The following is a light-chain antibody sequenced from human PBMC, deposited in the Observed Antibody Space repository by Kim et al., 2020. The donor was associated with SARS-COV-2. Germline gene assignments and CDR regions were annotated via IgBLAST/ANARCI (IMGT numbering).Light chain of an antibody. CDR3: NSRDSSGNHLGV. Sequence: GQTVRITCQGDSLRSYYASWYQQKPGQATVLVIYGKNNRPSGIPDRFSGSSSGNTASLTITGAQAEDEADYYCNSRDSSGNHLGVFGGGTQLTVL. J-gene: IGLJ3*02. CDR2: GKN. CDR1: SLRSYY. V-gene: IGLV3-19*01.